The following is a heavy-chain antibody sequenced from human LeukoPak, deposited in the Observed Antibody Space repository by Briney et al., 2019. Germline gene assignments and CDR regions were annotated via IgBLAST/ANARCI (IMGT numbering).Heavy chain of an antibody. CDR1: GGSISSYY. Sequence: SETLSLTCTVSGGSISSYYWSWIRQPPGKGLEWVGYIYYSGTTNYNPSLKSRVTISVDTSKSQFSLKLNSVTAADTAVYYCARSGGYSSPQNYWGQGTLVTVSS. D-gene: IGHD6-19*01. V-gene: IGHV4-59*01. J-gene: IGHJ4*02. CDR2: IYYSGTT. CDR3: ARSGGYSSPQNY.